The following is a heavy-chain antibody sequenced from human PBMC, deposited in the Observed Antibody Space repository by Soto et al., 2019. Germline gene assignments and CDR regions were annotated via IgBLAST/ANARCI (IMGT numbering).Heavy chain of an antibody. CDR3: ARGGPGYFDSFGGGLEP. Sequence: QVQLVESGGGVVQPGRSRRLSCAASGFTFSSYGMHWVRQVPGKGLEWVALIWYDGTNKYYADSAKGRFTISRDNSKNTLDLQMNSLRAEDTGGYYLARGGPGYFDSFGGGLEPWGQGTKVTVSS. D-gene: IGHD3-16*01. CDR2: IWYDGTNK. J-gene: IGHJ6*01. V-gene: IGHV3-33*01. CDR1: GFTFSSYG.